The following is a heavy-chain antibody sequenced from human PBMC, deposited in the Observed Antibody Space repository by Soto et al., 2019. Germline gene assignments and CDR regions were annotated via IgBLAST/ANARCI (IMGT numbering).Heavy chain of an antibody. Sequence: GGSLRLSCAASGFTFSSSGMHWVRQAPGKGLEWVAIIWYDGSKKYYADSVKGRFTISRDNSKNTVCLQMNGLRAEDTAVYYCARAPFTIYDTSGYYDYWGQGTLVTVSS. D-gene: IGHD3-22*01. CDR1: GFTFSSSG. CDR3: ARAPFTIYDTSGYYDY. V-gene: IGHV3-33*01. CDR2: IWYDGSKK. J-gene: IGHJ4*02.